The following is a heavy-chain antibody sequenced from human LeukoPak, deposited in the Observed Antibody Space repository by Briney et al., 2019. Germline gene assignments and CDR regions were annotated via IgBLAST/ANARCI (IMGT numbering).Heavy chain of an antibody. CDR3: AAGPAGNGHLSSY. J-gene: IGHJ4*02. Sequence: SGESLRLSCAASGFTFSNYWLHWVRQVPGKGLMWVSRINGDGNRLSYADSVKGRFTISRDNAKNTLYLQMNSLRAEDSAVYYCAAGPAGNGHLSSYWGQGTRVTVSS. D-gene: IGHD1-1*01. V-gene: IGHV3-74*01. CDR2: INGDGNRL. CDR1: GFTFSNYW.